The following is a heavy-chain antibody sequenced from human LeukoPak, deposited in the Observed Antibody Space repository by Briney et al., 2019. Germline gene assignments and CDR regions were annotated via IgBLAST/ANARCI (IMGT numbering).Heavy chain of an antibody. CDR1: GFTVNSNY. V-gene: IGHV3-66*01. Sequence: AGSLRLSCAASGFTVNSNYMSWVRQAPGKGLEWVSVIYSGGSTYYADSVKSRFTISRDNSKNTLYLQMNSLRDDETAVYYCARDTYYYDSSGYNYYFDCWREGSLVTVSS. CDR2: IYSGGST. J-gene: IGHJ4*02. CDR3: ARDTYYYDSSGYNYYFDC. D-gene: IGHD3-22*01.